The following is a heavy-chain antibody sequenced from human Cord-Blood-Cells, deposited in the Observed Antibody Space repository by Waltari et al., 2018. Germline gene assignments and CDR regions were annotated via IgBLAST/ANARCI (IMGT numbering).Heavy chain of an antibody. CDR3: ARVVGATHRYFDY. J-gene: IGHJ4*02. CDR2: ISYDGTNK. V-gene: IGHV3-30-3*01. D-gene: IGHD1-26*01. Sequence: HVQLVESGGGGVQPGRSLRPSWAASGFTFSTYAMHWVRQAPGKGLEWVAVISYDGTNKYYADSVKGRFTISRDNSKNTLYLQMNSLRAEDTAVYYCARVVGATHRYFDYWGQGTLVTVSS. CDR1: GFTFSTYA.